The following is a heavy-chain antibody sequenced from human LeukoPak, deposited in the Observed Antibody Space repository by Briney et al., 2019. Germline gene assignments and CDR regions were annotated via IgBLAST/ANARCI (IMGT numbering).Heavy chain of an antibody. CDR1: GFTFSSNS. D-gene: IGHD6-13*01. CDR3: ARVSSSWSGGMDV. Sequence: GGSLRLSCAASGFTFSSNSMNWVRQAPGKGLEWVSSISSSSSYIYYADSVKGRFTISRDNAKNSLYLQMNSLRAEDTAVYYCARVSSSWSGGMDVWGQGTTVTVSS. CDR2: ISSSSSYI. V-gene: IGHV3-21*01. J-gene: IGHJ6*02.